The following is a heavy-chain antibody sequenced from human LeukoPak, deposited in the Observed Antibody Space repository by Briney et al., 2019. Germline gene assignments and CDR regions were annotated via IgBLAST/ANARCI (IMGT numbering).Heavy chain of an antibody. V-gene: IGHV4-31*03. CDR1: GGSISSGGYY. CDR2: IYYSGST. D-gene: IGHD5-24*01. CDR3: ARGHRDDAFDI. J-gene: IGHJ3*02. Sequence: SETLSLTCTVSGGSISSGGYYWSWIRQHPGKGLEWIGYIYYSGSTYYNPSLKSRVTVSVDTSKNQFSLKLSSVTAADTAVYYCARGHRDDAFDIWGQGTMVTGSS.